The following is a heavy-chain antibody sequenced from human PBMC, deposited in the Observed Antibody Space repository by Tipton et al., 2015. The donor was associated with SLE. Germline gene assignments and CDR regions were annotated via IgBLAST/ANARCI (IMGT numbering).Heavy chain of an antibody. V-gene: IGHV1-18*01. D-gene: IGHD5-12*01. CDR2: INPNTGNT. Sequence: QVQLVQSGAEVKRPGASVKVSCKASGYTFTTYDIFWVRQATGQGLEWMGWINPNTGNTNYAQKLQGRVTMTTDTSTSTAYMELRSLRSDDTAVYYCALRWPDTWTTVYWGQGTLVTVSS. CDR3: ALRWPDTWTTVY. CDR1: GYTFTTYD. J-gene: IGHJ4*02.